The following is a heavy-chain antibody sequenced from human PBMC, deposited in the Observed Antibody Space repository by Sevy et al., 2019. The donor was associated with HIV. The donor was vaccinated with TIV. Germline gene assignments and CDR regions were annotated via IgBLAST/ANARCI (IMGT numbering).Heavy chain of an antibody. CDR1: GFTFSTHI. Sequence: GGSLRLSCVGSGFTFSTHIMNWVRQAPGKGLEWVSCITSSGAYTYYTDSVRGRFTVSRDNSQDSLYLQMNSLRAEDTAFYYRARDFEYWGQGALVTVSS. J-gene: IGHJ4*02. V-gene: IGHV3-21*01. CDR3: ARDFEY. CDR2: ITSSGAYT.